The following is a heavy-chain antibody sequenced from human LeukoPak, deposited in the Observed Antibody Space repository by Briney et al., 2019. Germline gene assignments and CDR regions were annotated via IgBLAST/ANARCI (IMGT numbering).Heavy chain of an antibody. J-gene: IGHJ4*02. Sequence: GESLKISCKGSGYSFTSYWIGWVRQMPGKGLEWMGIIYPGDSDTRYSPSFQGQVTIPADKSISTAYLQWSSLEASDTAMYYCARAYYYDSGGYYADYWGQGPLVTVSS. CDR2: IYPGDSDT. D-gene: IGHD3-10*01. V-gene: IGHV5-51*01. CDR3: ARAYYYDSGGYYADY. CDR1: GYSFTSYW.